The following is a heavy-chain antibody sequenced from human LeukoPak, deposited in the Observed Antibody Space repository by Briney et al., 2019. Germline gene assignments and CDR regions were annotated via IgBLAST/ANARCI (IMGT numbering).Heavy chain of an antibody. D-gene: IGHD2-21*02. CDR1: GFTFSSYW. J-gene: IGHJ4*02. V-gene: IGHV3-74*01. Sequence: GGSLRLSCAASGFTFSSYWMHWVRQAPGKGLVWVSRINSDGSSTSYADSVKGRFTISRDNAKNTLYLQMNSLRAEDTAVYYCARDLERCGGDRPFDYWGQGTLVTVSS. CDR2: INSDGSST. CDR3: ARDLERCGGDRPFDY.